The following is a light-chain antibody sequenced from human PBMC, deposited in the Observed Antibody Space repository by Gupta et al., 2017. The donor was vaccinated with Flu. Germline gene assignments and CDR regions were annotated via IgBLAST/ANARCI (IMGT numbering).Light chain of an antibody. CDR3: QQEDYTPLS. CDR1: QTILYRSNKKNY. J-gene: IGKJ4*01. V-gene: IGKV4-1*01. Sequence: EIVMTQSPDALAVSLGKRATITCKSSQTILYRSNKKNYISWYQPKPRQPPRLLIYWASTRESGVPDRFSGSGSGTDFTLAISCLQAEDVRVYYCQQEDYTPLSLGGGTQVEIK. CDR2: WAS.